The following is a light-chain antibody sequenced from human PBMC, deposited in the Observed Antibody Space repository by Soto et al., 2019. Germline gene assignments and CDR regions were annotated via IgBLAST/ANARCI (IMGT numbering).Light chain of an antibody. J-gene: IGKJ4*01. CDR2: KAS. CDR3: QQVNVYPST. Sequence: DIQMTQSPSTLSGSVGDRVTITCRASQTISSWLACYQQKPGKAPKLLIYKASTLHSGVPSRFSGGGSGTDFTRTISSLQPEDFATYYCQQVNVYPSTFGGGTKVDIK. CDR1: QTISSW. V-gene: IGKV1-5*03.